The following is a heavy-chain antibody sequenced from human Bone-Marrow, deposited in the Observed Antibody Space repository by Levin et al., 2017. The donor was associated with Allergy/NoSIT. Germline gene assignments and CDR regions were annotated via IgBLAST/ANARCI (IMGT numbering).Heavy chain of an antibody. D-gene: IGHD6-13*01. CDR3: AKGRISAADLYDY. CDR1: GFSFSDYA. Sequence: GESLKISCAASGFSFSDYAMAWVRQAPGKGLQWVSTISGYGDNTYYGDSVKGRFTISRDNSKNTLYLQMNSLRAEDTAMYFCAKGRISAADLYDYWGQGTLVVVSS. CDR2: ISGYGDNT. J-gene: IGHJ4*02. V-gene: IGHV3-23*01.